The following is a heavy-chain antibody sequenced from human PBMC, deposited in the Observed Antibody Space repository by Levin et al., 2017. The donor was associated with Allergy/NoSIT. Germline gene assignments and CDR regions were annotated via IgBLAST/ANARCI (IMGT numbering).Heavy chain of an antibody. Sequence: TGGSLRLSCAASGFTFSSYWMSWVRQAPGKGLEWVANIKQDGSEKYYVDSVKGRFTISRDNAKNSLYLQMNSLRAEDTAVYYCARVNWNYAGNWFDPWGQGTLVTVSS. V-gene: IGHV3-7*01. CDR2: IKQDGSEK. CDR3: ARVNWNYAGNWFDP. J-gene: IGHJ5*02. CDR1: GFTFSSYW. D-gene: IGHD1-7*01.